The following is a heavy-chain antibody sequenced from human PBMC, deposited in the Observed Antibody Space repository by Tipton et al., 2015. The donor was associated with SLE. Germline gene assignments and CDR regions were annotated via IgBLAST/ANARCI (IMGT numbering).Heavy chain of an antibody. CDR2: IYTSGST. V-gene: IGHV4-61*02. Sequence: TLSLTCTVSGGSIRRGSYYWSWFRQPAGKGLEWIGRIYTSGSTNYNPSLKSRVTISLDTSKNQFSLKLSSVTAADTAVYYCARMKFFDWIPYWHFDVWGQGTLVTVSS. CDR1: GGSIRRGSYY. CDR3: ARMKFFDWIPYWHFDV. J-gene: IGHJ2*01. D-gene: IGHD3/OR15-3a*01.